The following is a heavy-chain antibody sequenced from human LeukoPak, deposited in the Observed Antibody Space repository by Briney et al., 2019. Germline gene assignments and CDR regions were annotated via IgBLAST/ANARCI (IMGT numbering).Heavy chain of an antibody. D-gene: IGHD1-7*01. CDR2: VSSGGSID. V-gene: IGHV3-30*03. Sequence: GGSLRLSCAASGFTFSSYAMSWVRQAPGKGLEWVAVVSSGGSIDYYADSLRGRFTVSRDNSKNTMFLQFNTLRQEDTAVYYCTREGMGTTFSAWFEPWGQGTLVTVSS. CDR3: TREGMGTTFSAWFEP. CDR1: GFTFSSYA. J-gene: IGHJ5*02.